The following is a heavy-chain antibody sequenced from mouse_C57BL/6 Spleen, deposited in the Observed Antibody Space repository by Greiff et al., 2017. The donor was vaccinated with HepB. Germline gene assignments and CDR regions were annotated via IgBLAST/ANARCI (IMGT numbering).Heavy chain of an antibody. CDR3: ARAFITTVVAHFDY. CDR2: ISDGGSYT. J-gene: IGHJ2*01. V-gene: IGHV5-4*01. CDR1: GFTFSSYA. Sequence: EVQVVESGGGLVKPGGSLKLSCAASGFTFSSYAMSWVRQTPEKRLEWVATISDGGSYTYYPDNVKGRFTISRDNAKNNLYLQMSHLKSEDTAMYYCARAFITTVVAHFDYWGQGTTLTVSS. D-gene: IGHD1-1*01.